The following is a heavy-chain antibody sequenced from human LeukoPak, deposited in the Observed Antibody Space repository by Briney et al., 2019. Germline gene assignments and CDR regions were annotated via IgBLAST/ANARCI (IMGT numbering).Heavy chain of an antibody. CDR1: GYTFTSYA. V-gene: IGHV1-3*01. Sequence: GASVKVSCKASGYTFTSYAMHWVRRAPGQRLEWMGWINAGNGNTKYSQKFQGRVTITRDTSASTAYMELSSLRSEDTAVYYCARPEVVGATSYYFDYWGQGTLVTVSS. CDR3: ARPEVVGATSYYFDY. D-gene: IGHD1-26*01. CDR2: INAGNGNT. J-gene: IGHJ4*02.